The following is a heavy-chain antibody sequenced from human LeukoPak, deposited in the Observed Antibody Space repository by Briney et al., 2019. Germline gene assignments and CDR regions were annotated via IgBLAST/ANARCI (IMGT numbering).Heavy chain of an antibody. D-gene: IGHD2-21*02. CDR2: IYYST. CDR1: GGSISSYY. V-gene: IGHV4-59*01. J-gene: IGHJ4*02. Sequence: SETLSLTCTVSGGSISSYYWSWIRQPPGKGLEWIGYIYYSTHYNPSLKSRVTISVDTSKNQFSLKLSSVTAADTAVYYCARAYCGGDCYSYYFDYWGQGTLVTVSS. CDR3: ARAYCGGDCYSYYFDY.